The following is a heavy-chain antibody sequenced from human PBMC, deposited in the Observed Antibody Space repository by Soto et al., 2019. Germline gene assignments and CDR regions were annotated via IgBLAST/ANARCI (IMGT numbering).Heavy chain of an antibody. CDR3: ARQNWNSRWFDP. CDR1: GGSISTSSYY. D-gene: IGHD1-7*01. J-gene: IGHJ5*02. V-gene: IGHV4-39*01. CDR2: IYYSGST. Sequence: PSETLSLTCTVSGGSISTSSYYWGWIRQPPGKGLECIGTIYYSGSTYYNPSLKSRVTISVDTSKNQFSLKLSSVTAADTAVYYCARQNWNSRWFDPWGQGTLVTVSS.